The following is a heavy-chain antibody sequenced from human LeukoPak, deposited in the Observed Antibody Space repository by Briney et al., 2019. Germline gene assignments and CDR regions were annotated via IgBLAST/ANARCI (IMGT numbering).Heavy chain of an antibody. Sequence: SETLSLTCAVSGYSITSGHYWAWIRQPPGKGLERIGNIYHSGSTYYNASLKSRVTISIDTSKNQFSRKLSSVTAADTGVYYCARRYSNYFFDYWGQGTLVTVSS. CDR1: GYSITSGHY. CDR3: ARRYSNYFFDY. D-gene: IGHD4-11*01. CDR2: IYHSGST. V-gene: IGHV4-38-2*01. J-gene: IGHJ4*02.